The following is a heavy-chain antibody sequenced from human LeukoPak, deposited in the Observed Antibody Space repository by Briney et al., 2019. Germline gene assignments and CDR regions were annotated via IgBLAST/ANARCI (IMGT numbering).Heavy chain of an antibody. J-gene: IGHJ4*02. CDR2: ISSSAGTI. CDR1: GFTFSSYE. Sequence: GGSLRLSCAASGFTFSSYEVNGVRQARGKGLEGVSYISSSAGTIYYADSVKGRFTISRDNAKNSLYLQMNSLRAEDTAVYYCARVRVATIFDYWGQGTLVTVSS. D-gene: IGHD5-12*01. V-gene: IGHV3-48*03. CDR3: ARVRVATIFDY.